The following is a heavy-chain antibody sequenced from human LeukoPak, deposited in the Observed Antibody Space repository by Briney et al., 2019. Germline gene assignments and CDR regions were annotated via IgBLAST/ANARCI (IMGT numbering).Heavy chain of an antibody. CDR1: GFTFSTYW. Sequence: GGSLRLSCEASGFTFSTYWMAWVRQAPGKGLEWVANIKGDESARHQADSVKGRFTISRDNAKKSVYLQMSSLRGEDTAVYYCARDVGGSLDYWGQGTLVTVSS. J-gene: IGHJ4*02. CDR3: ARDVGGSLDY. D-gene: IGHD1-26*01. CDR2: IKGDESAR. V-gene: IGHV3-7*01.